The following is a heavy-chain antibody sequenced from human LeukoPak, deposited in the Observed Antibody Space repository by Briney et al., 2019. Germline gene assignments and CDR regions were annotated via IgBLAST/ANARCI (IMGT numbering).Heavy chain of an antibody. V-gene: IGHV3-7*03. CDR2: IKEDGTEK. CDR3: VRRGGPGDY. CDR1: GFTFSDYW. D-gene: IGHD4-23*01. Sequence: GGSLRLSCAVSGFTFSDYWMSWVRQAPGKGLGWVAYIKEDGTEKYYVDSVKGRFTTSRDNAKNLMYLQMNRLRAEDSAVYYCVRRGGPGDYWGQGTLVTVSS. J-gene: IGHJ4*02.